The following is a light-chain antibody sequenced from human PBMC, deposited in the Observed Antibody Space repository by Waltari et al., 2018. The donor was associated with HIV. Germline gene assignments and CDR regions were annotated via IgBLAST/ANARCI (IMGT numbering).Light chain of an antibody. CDR1: SSDVGGYNL. CDR2: EVS. Sequence: QSALTQPASVSGSPGQSITISCTGTSSDVGGYNLVSWYQQHPGKAPKLIIYEVSKRPSGVSNRFSGSTSVNAASLTISGLQAEDDADYYCCSYAGSSTLVFGGGTKLTVL. J-gene: IGLJ2*01. V-gene: IGLV2-23*02. CDR3: CSYAGSSTLV.